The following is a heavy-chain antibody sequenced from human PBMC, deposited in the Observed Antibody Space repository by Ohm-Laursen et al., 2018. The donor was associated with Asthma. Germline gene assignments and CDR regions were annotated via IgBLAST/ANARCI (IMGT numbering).Heavy chain of an antibody. V-gene: IGHV3-7*01. CDR3: AREGVNSYGMDV. J-gene: IGHJ6*02. D-gene: IGHD2/OR15-2a*01. CDR1: GFTFSSYA. Sequence: GSLRLSCSASGFTFSSYAMTWVRQAPGKGLEWVANIKQAGNEKHYVDSVKGRFTISRDNAKNSLDLQINSLRVEDTAVYYCAREGVNSYGMDVWGQGTTVTVSS. CDR2: IKQAGNEK.